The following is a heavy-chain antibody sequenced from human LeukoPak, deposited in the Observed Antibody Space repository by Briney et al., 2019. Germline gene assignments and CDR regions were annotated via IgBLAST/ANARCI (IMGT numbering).Heavy chain of an antibody. D-gene: IGHD1-26*01. CDR2: IYYSGST. CDR3: ARQGSYYSRGPFEY. CDR1: GGSVSSSSNY. J-gene: IGHJ4*02. V-gene: IGHV4-39*01. Sequence: SETLSLTCSVSGGSVSSSSNYWGWIRQPPGKGLEWIGSIYYSGSTYYNPSLKSRVTISVDTSKNQFSLKLSSVTAADTAVYYCARQGSYYSRGPFEYWGQGTSPTASS.